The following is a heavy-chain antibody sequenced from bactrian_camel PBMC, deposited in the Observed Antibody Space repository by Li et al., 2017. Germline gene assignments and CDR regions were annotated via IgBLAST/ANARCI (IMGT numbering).Heavy chain of an antibody. CDR3: VRDLSGATMTDFGY. CDR1: GFTFSNYW. J-gene: IGHJ6*01. V-gene: IGHV3S1*01. Sequence: HVQLVESGGGLVQPGGSLRLSCAASGFTFSNYWMYWVRQAPGKGLECVSYIQIDGSSTSYADSVKGRFTISRDNAKTTVYLQMNSLKPEDTAVYYCVRDLSGATMTDFGYWGQGTQVTVS. D-gene: IGHD4*01. CDR2: IQIDGSST.